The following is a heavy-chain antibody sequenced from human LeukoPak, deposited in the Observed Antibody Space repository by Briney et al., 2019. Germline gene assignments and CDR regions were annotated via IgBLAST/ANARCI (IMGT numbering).Heavy chain of an antibody. D-gene: IGHD3-10*01. V-gene: IGHV4-30-2*01. Sequence: SQTLSLTCTVSGGSISSGGYYWSWIRQPPGKGLEWIGYIYHSGSTYYNPSLKSRVTISVDRSKNQFSLKLSSVTAADTVVYYCATQTYYSGSGSFSGKFDYWGQGTLVTVSS. J-gene: IGHJ4*02. CDR2: IYHSGST. CDR1: GGSISSGGYY. CDR3: ATQTYYSGSGSFSGKFDY.